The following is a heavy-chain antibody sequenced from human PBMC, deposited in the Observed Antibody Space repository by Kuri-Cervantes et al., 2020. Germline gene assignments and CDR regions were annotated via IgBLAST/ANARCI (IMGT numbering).Heavy chain of an antibody. Sequence: GESLKIPCAASGFPFSSYWMHWVRQAPGMGLVWVSHINEDGSHTNYADSVKGRFTISRDNSKNTLYLQMNSLRAEDTAVYYCAKGHRYGMDVWGQGTTVTVSS. CDR3: AKGHRYGMDV. V-gene: IGHV3-74*01. CDR1: GFPFSSYW. D-gene: IGHD2-21*01. J-gene: IGHJ6*02. CDR2: INEDGSHT.